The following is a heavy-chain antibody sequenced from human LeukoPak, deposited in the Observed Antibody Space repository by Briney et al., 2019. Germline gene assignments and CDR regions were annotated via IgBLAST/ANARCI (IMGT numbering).Heavy chain of an antibody. CDR2: INPNSGGT. CDR3: ARSWNYKGYFDY. J-gene: IGHJ4*02. Sequence: ASVKVSCKASGYTFTGYYMHWVRQAPGQGLEWMGWINPNSGGTNYAQKFQGRVTMTRDTSISTAYMELSRLRSDDTAVYYCARSWNYKGYFDYWGQGTLVTVSS. CDR1: GYTFTGYY. D-gene: IGHD1-7*01. V-gene: IGHV1-2*02.